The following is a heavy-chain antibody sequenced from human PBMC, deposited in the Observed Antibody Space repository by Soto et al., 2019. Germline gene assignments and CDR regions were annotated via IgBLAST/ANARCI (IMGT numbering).Heavy chain of an antibody. CDR2: IIPIFGIG. CDR1: GDTFSSYG. V-gene: IGHV1-69*01. D-gene: IGHD3-22*01. CDR3: GREGGPYDGSSGPEY. Sequence: QVQMVQSGAEVKKPGSSVKVSCKASGDTFSSYGFSWVRQAPGQGLEWMGGIIPIFGIGNYAQKFQGRVTITADESTSTAYMELSSLRSEDTAVYYCGREGGPYDGSSGPEYWGQGTLVTVSS. J-gene: IGHJ4*02.